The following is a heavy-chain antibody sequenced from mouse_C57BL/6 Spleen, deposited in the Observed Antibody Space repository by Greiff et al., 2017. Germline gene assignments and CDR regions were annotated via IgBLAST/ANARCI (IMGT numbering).Heavy chain of an antibody. D-gene: IGHD1-3*01. CDR3: ARLSGYSFAD. V-gene: IGHV1-82*01. CDR1: GYAFSSYW. CDR2: IYPGDGAT. Sequence: QVQLQQSGPELVKPGASVKISCKASGYAFSSYWMNWVKQRPGKGLEWIGRIYPGDGATNYNGKFKGKATLTVDKSSSTAYMQLSSLTSEDSAVYFCARLSGYSFADWGQGTTLTVSS. J-gene: IGHJ2*01.